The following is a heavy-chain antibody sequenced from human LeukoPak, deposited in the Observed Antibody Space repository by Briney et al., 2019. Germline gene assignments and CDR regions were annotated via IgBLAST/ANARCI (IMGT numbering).Heavy chain of an antibody. J-gene: IGHJ4*02. V-gene: IGHV1-2*02. CDR1: GYTFTGYY. Sequence: ASVKVSCKASGYTFTGYYMHWVRQAPGQGLEWMGWINPNSGGTNYAQKFQGRVTMTRDTSISTAYMELSSLRSDDTAVYYCARDRTRPWELQLYFDYWGQGTLVTVSS. D-gene: IGHD1-26*01. CDR2: INPNSGGT. CDR3: ARDRTRPWELQLYFDY.